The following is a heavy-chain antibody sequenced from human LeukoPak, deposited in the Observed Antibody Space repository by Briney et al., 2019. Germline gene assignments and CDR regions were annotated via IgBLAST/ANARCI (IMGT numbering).Heavy chain of an antibody. D-gene: IGHD5-12*01. CDR3: ARALVRATMVWYFDL. CDR1: GGSISSGGYY. V-gene: IGHV4-31*03. J-gene: IGHJ2*01. Sequence: PSQTLSLTCTVSGGSISSGGYYWSWIRQHPGKGLEWIGYIYYSGSTYNNPSLKSRVTISVDTSKKQFSLNLSSVTAADTAVYYCARALVRATMVWYFDLWGRGTLVTVSS. CDR2: IYYSGST.